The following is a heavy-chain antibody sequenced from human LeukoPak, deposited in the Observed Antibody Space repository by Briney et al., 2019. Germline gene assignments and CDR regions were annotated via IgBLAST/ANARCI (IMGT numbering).Heavy chain of an antibody. D-gene: IGHD2-2*01. CDR2: RSYSGSS. V-gene: IGHV4-39*01. CDR1: GGSISRSSYY. Sequence: KPSETLSLTCAASGGSISRSSYYCDWIRQPQGQELVWTVSRSYSGSSYYNPSLNSLVSISVNTSKNQFSLMLSSVTAADTAVYYCAGRRVVRSGVNWFDAWGQGTLVTVCS. CDR3: AGRRVVRSGVNWFDA. J-gene: IGHJ5*02.